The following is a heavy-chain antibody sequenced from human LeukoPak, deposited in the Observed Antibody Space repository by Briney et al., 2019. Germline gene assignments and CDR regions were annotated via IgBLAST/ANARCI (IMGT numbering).Heavy chain of an antibody. CDR1: FPVTNGFH. D-gene: IGHD2-2*02. J-gene: IGHJ4*02. CDR3: AKGIPFYF. V-gene: IGHV4-38-2*02. CDR2: VHHTGTT. Sequence: SETLSLTCSVSFPVTNGFHWAWIRQPPGKGLEFMGYVHHTGTTYYNPSLNSRVTISVDTPKYQFSLRLTSVTAADTAVYFCAKGIPFYFWGQGRLVTVSS.